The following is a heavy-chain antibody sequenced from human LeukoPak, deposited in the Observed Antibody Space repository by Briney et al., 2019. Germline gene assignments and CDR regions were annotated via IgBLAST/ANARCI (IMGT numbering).Heavy chain of an antibody. CDR2: IYHSGST. CDR3: ARVVRDPNWFDP. D-gene: IGHD3-10*02. Sequence: SQTLSLTCAVSGGSISSGDYSWSWIRQPPGKGLEWIGYIYHSGSTYYNPSLKSRVTISVDRSKNQFSLKLSSVTAADTAVYYCARVVRDPNWFDPWGQGTLVTVSS. J-gene: IGHJ5*02. CDR1: GGSISSGDYS. V-gene: IGHV4-30-2*01.